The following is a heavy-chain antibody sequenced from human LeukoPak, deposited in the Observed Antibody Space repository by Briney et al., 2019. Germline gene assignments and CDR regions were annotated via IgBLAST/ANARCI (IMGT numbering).Heavy chain of an antibody. CDR1: GYTFTSYD. V-gene: IGHV1-8*01. CDR3: ARGYRLVYSSSSSDRSYYYYYYMDV. CDR2: MNPNSGNT. Sequence: ASVKVSCKASGYTFTSYDINWVRQASGQGLEWMGWMNPNSGNTGYAQKFQGRVTMTRNTSISTAYMELSSLRSEDTAVYYCARGYRLVYSSSSSDRSYYYYYYMDVWGKGTTVTVSS. D-gene: IGHD6-6*01. J-gene: IGHJ6*03.